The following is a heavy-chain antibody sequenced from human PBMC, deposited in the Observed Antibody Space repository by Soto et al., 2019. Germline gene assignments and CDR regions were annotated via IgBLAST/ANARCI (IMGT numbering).Heavy chain of an antibody. Sequence: QVQLQESGPGLVKPSQSLSLTCTVSGASISGGDYYWTWIRQPPGKGLEWIGSIYYTGNTYSNPSLESRLSISVAPSNNQFALRLTSVTAADTAIYYCARATYDISTYYLDYWGQGTLVTVSS. CDR1: GASISGGDYY. J-gene: IGHJ4*02. CDR2: IYYTGNT. V-gene: IGHV4-30-4*01. D-gene: IGHD3-9*01. CDR3: ARATYDISTYYLDY.